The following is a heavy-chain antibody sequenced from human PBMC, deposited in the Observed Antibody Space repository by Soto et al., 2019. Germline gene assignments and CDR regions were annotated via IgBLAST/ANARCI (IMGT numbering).Heavy chain of an antibody. D-gene: IGHD3-3*01. CDR1: GGSISSSSYY. Sequence: PSETLSLTCTVSGGSISSSSYYWGWIRQPPGKGLEWIGSIYYSGSTYYNPSLKSRVTISVDTSKNQFSLKLSSVTAADPAVYYCARRQDDFFGGLSGHYYMDVWGKGTTVTVSS. V-gene: IGHV4-39*01. CDR3: ARRQDDFFGGLSGHYYMDV. CDR2: IYYSGST. J-gene: IGHJ6*03.